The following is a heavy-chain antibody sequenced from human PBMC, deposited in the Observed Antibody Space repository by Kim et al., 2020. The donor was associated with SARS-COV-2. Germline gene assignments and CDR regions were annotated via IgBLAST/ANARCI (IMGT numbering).Heavy chain of an antibody. V-gene: IGHV4-61*02. J-gene: IGHJ4*02. CDR3: AGMVPVGSTRDFDY. CDR2: FYGSVNT. D-gene: IGHD1-26*01. Sequence: SETLSLTCTVSGGSISTAGYFWSWIRQPAGQRLEWIGRFYGSVNTNYNPSLRSRVIISVDTSKNQFSLKLSSVTVADTAVYYCAGMVPVGSTRDFDYWGQGILVTVSS. CDR1: GGSISTAGYF.